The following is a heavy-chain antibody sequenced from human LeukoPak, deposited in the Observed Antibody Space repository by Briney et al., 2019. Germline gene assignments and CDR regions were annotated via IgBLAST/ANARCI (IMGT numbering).Heavy chain of an antibody. J-gene: IGHJ2*01. CDR1: GYTFTSYD. Sequence: GASVKVSCKASGYTFTSYDINWVRQATGQGLEWMGWMNPNSGNTGYAQKFQGRVTMTRNTSISTAYMELSSLRSEDTAVYCCARFADGSGSYTTRYFDLWGRGTLVTVSS. CDR3: ARFADGSGSYTTRYFDL. V-gene: IGHV1-8*02. CDR2: MNPNSGNT. D-gene: IGHD3-10*01.